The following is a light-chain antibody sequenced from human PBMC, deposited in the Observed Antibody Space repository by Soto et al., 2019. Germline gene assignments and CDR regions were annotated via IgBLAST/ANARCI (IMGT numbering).Light chain of an antibody. CDR1: QGIGDT. Sequence: GITQDPTTVSVSLGEGATLSCMASQGIGDTLAWYQQKPGQTPRLLIYDTSIRATGVPARFSGSGSGTDFTLTISRLEPEDFAVYFCPQYGISPPTFGQG. J-gene: IGKJ1*01. CDR2: DTS. V-gene: IGKV3-15*01. CDR3: PQYGISPPT.